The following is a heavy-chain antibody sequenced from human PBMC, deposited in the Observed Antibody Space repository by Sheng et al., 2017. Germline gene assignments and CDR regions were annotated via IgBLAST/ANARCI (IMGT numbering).Heavy chain of an antibody. CDR3: AKERWLRDDYFDT. CDR2: ISYNGDSQ. CDR1: GFSFSTYG. V-gene: IGHV3-30*18. D-gene: IGHD5-12*01. J-gene: IGHJ4*02. Sequence: ESVGGVVQPGRSLRLSCAASGFSFSTYGMHWVRQAPGKGLEWVAVISYNGDSQYYAASVKGRFTISRDDSKNTLFLQMNSLRPEDTAVYYCAKERWLRDDYFDTWGQGTLVTVSS.